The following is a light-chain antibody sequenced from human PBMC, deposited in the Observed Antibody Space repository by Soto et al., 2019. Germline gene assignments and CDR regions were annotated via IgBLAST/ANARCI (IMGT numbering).Light chain of an antibody. CDR2: EVS. J-gene: IGLJ1*01. CDR3: SSYTSSNTQV. V-gene: IGLV2-14*01. CDR1: SSDVGGYNY. Sequence: QSALTQPASVSGSPGQSITISCTGTSSDVGGYNYVSWYQHHPGKAPKLMIYEVSNRPSGFSYRFSASKSGNTASLTLSGLQAEDEADYYCSSYTSSNTQVFGPGTKLTVL.